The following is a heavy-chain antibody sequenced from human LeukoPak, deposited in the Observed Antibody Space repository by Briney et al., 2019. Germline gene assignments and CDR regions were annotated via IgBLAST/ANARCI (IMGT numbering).Heavy chain of an antibody. Sequence: SETLSLTCTVSGGSISNYYWNWIRQPPGKGLEWIGYIYYSGSTNYNPSLDTRVTISLDASKNQLSLRLYSVTAADTAMYYCARYNWNTWFDPWGQGALVTVSS. V-gene: IGHV4-59*12. D-gene: IGHD1-1*01. J-gene: IGHJ5*02. CDR3: ARYNWNTWFDP. CDR2: IYYSGST. CDR1: GGSISNYY.